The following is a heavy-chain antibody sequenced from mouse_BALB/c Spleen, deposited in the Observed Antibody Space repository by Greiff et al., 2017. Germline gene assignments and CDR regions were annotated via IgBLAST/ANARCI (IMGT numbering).Heavy chain of an antibody. CDR2: ISSGGSYT. Sequence: EVQGVESGGDLVKPGGSLKLSCAASGFTFSSYGMSWVRQTPDKRLEWVATISSGGSYTYYPDSVKGRFTISRDNAKNTLYLQMSSLKSEDTAMYYCARHAMMVTTSWYFEVWGAGTTVTVSS. V-gene: IGHV5-6*01. CDR3: ARHAMMVTTSWYFEV. J-gene: IGHJ1*01. CDR1: GFTFSSYG. D-gene: IGHD2-3*01.